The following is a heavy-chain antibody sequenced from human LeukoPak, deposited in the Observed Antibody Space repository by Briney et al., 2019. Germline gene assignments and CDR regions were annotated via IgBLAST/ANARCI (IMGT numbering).Heavy chain of an antibody. CDR1: GYSFTSYW. CDR3: ARGTNIVVVVAATRGWFDP. J-gene: IGHJ5*02. Sequence: GESLKISCKGSGYSFTSYWIGWVRQMPGKGLEWMGIIYPGDSDTRYSPSFQGQVTISADKSISTAYLQWSSLKASDTAMYYCARGTNIVVVVAATRGWFDPWGRGTLVTVSS. D-gene: IGHD2-15*01. V-gene: IGHV5-51*01. CDR2: IYPGDSDT.